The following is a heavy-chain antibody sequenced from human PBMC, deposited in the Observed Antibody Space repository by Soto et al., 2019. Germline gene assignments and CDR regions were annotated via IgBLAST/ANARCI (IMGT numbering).Heavy chain of an antibody. CDR3: AAGGGLPRYY. CDR1: GGSISSGGYS. V-gene: IGHV4-30-2*01. CDR2: IYHSGST. Sequence: QLQLQESGSGLVKPSLTLSLTCAVSGGSISSGGYSWSWIRQPPGKGLEWIGYIYHSGSTYYNPSLKSRVTISVDRSKNQFSLKLSSVTAADTAVYYCAAGGGLPRYYWGQGTLVTVSS. D-gene: IGHD5-12*01. J-gene: IGHJ4*02.